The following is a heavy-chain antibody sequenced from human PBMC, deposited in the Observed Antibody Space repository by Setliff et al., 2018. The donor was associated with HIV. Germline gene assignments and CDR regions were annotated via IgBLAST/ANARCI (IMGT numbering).Heavy chain of an antibody. J-gene: IGHJ3*02. CDR1: GFTFSSYW. CDR3: AREVGTYSGSYAVADGFDI. CDR2: IIPIFGTA. D-gene: IGHD1-26*01. V-gene: IGHV1-69*05. Sequence: PGGSLRLSCAASGFTFSSYWMSWVRQAPGQGLEWIGGIIPIFGTANYAQKFQGRVTITTDESTGTTYMELSSLRSEDTAVYYCAREVGTYSGSYAVADGFDIWGQGTMVTVSS.